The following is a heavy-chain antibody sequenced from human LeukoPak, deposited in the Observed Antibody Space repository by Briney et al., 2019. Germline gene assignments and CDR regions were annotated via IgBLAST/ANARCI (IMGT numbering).Heavy chain of an antibody. CDR1: GYTFTSYA. CDR2: INAGTGDT. CDR3: ARGGTWPSSAGYYYYYGMDV. V-gene: IGHV1-3*01. Sequence: ASVKVSCKASGYTFTSYAMHWVRQAPGQRLEWMGWINAGTGDTKYSQKFQGRVTITRDTSASTAYMELSSLRSEDTAVYYCARGGTWPSSAGYYYYYGMDVWGQGTLVTVSS. D-gene: IGHD6-6*01. J-gene: IGHJ6*02.